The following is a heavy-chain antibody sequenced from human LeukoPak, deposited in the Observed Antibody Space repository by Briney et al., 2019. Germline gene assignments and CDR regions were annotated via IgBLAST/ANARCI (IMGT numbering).Heavy chain of an antibody. D-gene: IGHD4-11*01. Sequence: SETLSLTCAVYGGSFSGYYWSWIRQPPGKGLEWIGEISHSGSTNYNPPLKSRVTISVDASKNQFSLKLSSVTAADTAVYYCARSRGYSNYGFDYWGQGALVTVSS. V-gene: IGHV4-34*01. CDR2: ISHSGST. CDR3: ARSRGYSNYGFDY. CDR1: GGSFSGYY. J-gene: IGHJ4*02.